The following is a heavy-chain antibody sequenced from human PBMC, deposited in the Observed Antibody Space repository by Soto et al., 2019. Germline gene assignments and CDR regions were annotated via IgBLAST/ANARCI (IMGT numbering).Heavy chain of an antibody. J-gene: IGHJ5*02. CDR2: VNDSGNS. CDR1: GGSFSGYY. V-gene: IGHV4-34*01. Sequence: QVQLHQWGAGQLRASETLSLTCGVSGGSFSGYYWSWIRQPPGKGLEWIGEVNDSGNSNYNPSLKRRVVISVDTPKNELSLKMNTVTAADTGVYYCARVRRWLPEEMVDLWGQGALVTVSS. CDR3: ARVRRWLPEEMVDL. D-gene: IGHD5-12*01.